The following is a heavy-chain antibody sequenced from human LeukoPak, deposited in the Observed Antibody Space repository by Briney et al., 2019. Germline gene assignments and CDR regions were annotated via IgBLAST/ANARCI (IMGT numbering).Heavy chain of an antibody. CDR2: IYYSGST. D-gene: IGHD6-13*01. CDR3: ARVFGPRIAAAGYYFDY. V-gene: IGHV4-59*01. J-gene: IGHJ4*02. CDR1: GGSISSYY. Sequence: SETLSLTCTVSGGSISSYYWSWIPQPPGKGLEWIGYIYYSGSTNYNPSLKSRVTISVDTSKNQFSLKLSSVTAADTAVYYCARVFGPRIAAAGYYFDYWGQGTLVTVSS.